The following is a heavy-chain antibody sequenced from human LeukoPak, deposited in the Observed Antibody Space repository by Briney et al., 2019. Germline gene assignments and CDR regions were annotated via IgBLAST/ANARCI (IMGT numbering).Heavy chain of an antibody. J-gene: IGHJ4*02. D-gene: IGHD5-18*01. Sequence: GGSRRLSCAASGFTVSTNCMTWVRQAPGKGLEWVSTIYSGGTTYYADSVMGRFTISRHNSRNTLYLQMNSLRAEDTAVYYRATDDTVMAYYFDLWGQGTLVTVSS. CDR2: IYSGGTT. CDR1: GFTVSTNC. CDR3: ATDDTVMAYYFDL. V-gene: IGHV3-53*04.